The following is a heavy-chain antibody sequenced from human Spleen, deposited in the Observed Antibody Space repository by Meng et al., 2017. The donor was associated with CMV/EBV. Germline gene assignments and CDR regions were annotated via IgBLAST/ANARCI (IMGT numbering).Heavy chain of an antibody. V-gene: IGHV1-8*01. CDR2: MNPNSGNT. J-gene: IGHJ6*02. CDR1: GYTFTSYD. CDR3: ARVQVLLWFGELSTPGGMDV. D-gene: IGHD3-10*01. Sequence: ASVKVSCKASGYTFTSYDINWVRQATGQGLEWMGWMNPNSGNTVYAQKFQGRVTMTRNTSISTAYMELSSLRSEDTAVYYCARVQVLLWFGELSTPGGMDVWGQGTTVTVSS.